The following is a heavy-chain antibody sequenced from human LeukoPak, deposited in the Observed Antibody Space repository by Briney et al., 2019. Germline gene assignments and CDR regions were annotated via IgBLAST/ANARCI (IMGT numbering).Heavy chain of an antibody. Sequence: GGSLSLSCAGFGYSFSSYALSWVRQAPGKGLEWVSIISANGGTTYYANSVKGRFSISRDNSKNTMSLQMNSLRVEDTAVYYCARGGSQPITMHVFDFWGQGTLVTVSS. CDR2: ISANGGTT. CDR3: ARGGSQPITMHVFDF. D-gene: IGHD3-10*01. J-gene: IGHJ4*02. CDR1: GYSFSSYA. V-gene: IGHV3-23*01.